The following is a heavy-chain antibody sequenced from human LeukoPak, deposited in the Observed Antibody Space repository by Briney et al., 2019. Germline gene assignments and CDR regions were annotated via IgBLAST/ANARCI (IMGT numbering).Heavy chain of an antibody. CDR1: GGSISTSGYY. CDR3: ARRRGMFSYYFDY. V-gene: IGHV4-39*01. CDR2: MYYSGST. D-gene: IGHD3-10*02. Sequence: SETLSLTCSVPGGSISTSGYYWGWLRQPPGKGLEYIGSMYYSGSTDYNPSLKSRVTISVDTSNNHFSLRLSSVTAADAAVYYCARRRGMFSYYFDYWGQGTLVTVSS. J-gene: IGHJ4*02.